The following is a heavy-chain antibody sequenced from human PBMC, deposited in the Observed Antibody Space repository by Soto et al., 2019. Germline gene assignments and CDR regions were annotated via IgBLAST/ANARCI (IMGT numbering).Heavy chain of an antibody. Sequence: PGGSLRLSCAASGFTFSSYAVSWVRQAPGKGPEWISSISSSGSTIYYADSVKGRFTISRDNPKNTLYLQMNSLRAEDTAVYYCAKVFYYYDNSGYYYFDYWGQGXLVTVYS. D-gene: IGHD3-22*01. J-gene: IGHJ4*02. CDR1: GFTFSSYA. V-gene: IGHV3-23*01. CDR3: AKVFYYYDNSGYYYFDY. CDR2: ISSSGSTI.